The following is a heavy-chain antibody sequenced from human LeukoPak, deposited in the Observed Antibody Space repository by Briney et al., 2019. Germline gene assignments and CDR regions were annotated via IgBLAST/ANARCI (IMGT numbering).Heavy chain of an antibody. J-gene: IGHJ4*02. CDR3: AKDRVVVVPAAFDFDY. CDR1: GFTFSSYG. V-gene: IGHV3-30*18. D-gene: IGHD2-2*01. CDR2: ISYDGSNK. Sequence: PGGSLRLSCAASGFTFSSYGMHWVRQAPGKGLEWGAVISYDGSNKYYADSVKGRFTISRVNSKNTLYLQMNSLRAEDTAVYYCAKDRVVVVPAAFDFDYWGQGTLVTVSS.